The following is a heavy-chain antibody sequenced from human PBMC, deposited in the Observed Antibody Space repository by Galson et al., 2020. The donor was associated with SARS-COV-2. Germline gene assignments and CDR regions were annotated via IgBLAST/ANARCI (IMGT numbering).Heavy chain of an antibody. D-gene: IGHD3-22*01. V-gene: IGHV3-30*01. CDR2: TSYDGSNK. CDR3: ARDLGGYLYYFDY. Sequence: GGSLRLSCAASGFTFSSYAMHWVRQAPGKGLEWVAVTSYDGSNKYYADSVKGRFTISRDNSKNTLYLQMNSLRAEDTAVYYCARDLGGYLYYFDYWGQGTLVTVSS. CDR1: GFTFSSYA. J-gene: IGHJ4*02.